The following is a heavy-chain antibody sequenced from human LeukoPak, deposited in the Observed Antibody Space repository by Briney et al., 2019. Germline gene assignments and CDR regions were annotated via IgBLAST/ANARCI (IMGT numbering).Heavy chain of an antibody. CDR2: ISAYSGNT. V-gene: IGHV1-18*04. D-gene: IGHD2-21*01. CDR1: GYNFGAYY. J-gene: IGHJ3*02. CDR3: ARGAYCGGDCSSSDAFDI. Sequence: ASVKVSCKASGYNFGAYYIHWVRQAPGQGLEWMGWISAYSGNTNYAQNLQGRVTMTTDTSTTTAYLELRSLRSDDRAVYYCARGAYCGGDCSSSDAFDIWGQGTMVTVSS.